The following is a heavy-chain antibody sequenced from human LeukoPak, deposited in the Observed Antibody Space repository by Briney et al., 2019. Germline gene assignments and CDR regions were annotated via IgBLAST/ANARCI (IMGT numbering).Heavy chain of an antibody. CDR1: GFTFSSYA. CDR3: TRDPWGYRAGVMDL. V-gene: IGHV3-30*04. Sequence: GRSLRLSCAASGFTFSSYAMHWVRQAPGKGLEWVAVISYDGSNRYHADSVKGRFTISRDNAKNTVFLQLNSLRAEDTAIYYCTRDPWGYRAGVMDLWGLGTLVTVSS. D-gene: IGHD1-1*01. CDR2: ISYDGSNR. J-gene: IGHJ4*02.